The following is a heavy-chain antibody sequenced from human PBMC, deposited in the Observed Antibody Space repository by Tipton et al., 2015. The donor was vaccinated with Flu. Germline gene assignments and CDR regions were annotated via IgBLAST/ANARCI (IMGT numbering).Heavy chain of an antibody. Sequence: QLVQSGAEVKKPGESLKISCKGSGYSFTSYWIGWVRQMPGKGLEWMGIIYPGDSDTRYSPFFQGQVTISADKSISTAYLRWSSQKASDSAMYYCPRMVSRGLAYYYFYYGMEVWSQGTTVTVAS. J-gene: IGHJ6*02. CDR3: PRMVSRGLAYYYFYYGMEV. CDR1: GYSFTSYW. V-gene: IGHV5-51*03. CDR2: IYPGDSDT. D-gene: IGHD3-3*02.